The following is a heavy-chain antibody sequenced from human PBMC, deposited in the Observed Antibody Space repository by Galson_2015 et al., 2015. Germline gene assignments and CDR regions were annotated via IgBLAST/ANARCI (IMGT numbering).Heavy chain of an antibody. V-gene: IGHV5-51*01. D-gene: IGHD3-9*01. Sequence: QSGAEVKKPGESLKISCTGSGYSFTSYWIGWVRQMPGKGLEWMGIIYPGDSDTRYSPSFQGQVTISADKSISTAYLQWSSLKASDTRVYDCARQTPHYVSVTGYYIRGLFDPCGLGTLFTVSS. CDR2: IYPGDSDT. CDR1: GYSFTSYW. J-gene: IGHJ5*02. CDR3: ARQTPHYVSVTGYYIRGLFDP.